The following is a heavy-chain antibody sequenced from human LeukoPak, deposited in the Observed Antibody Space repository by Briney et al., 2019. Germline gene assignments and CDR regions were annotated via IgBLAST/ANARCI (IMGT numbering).Heavy chain of an antibody. CDR2: ISYDGSNK. V-gene: IGHV3-30*18. Sequence: GRSLRLSCAASGFTFSSYGMHWVRQAPGKGLEWVAVISYDGSNKCYADSVKGRFTISRDNSKNTLYLQMNSLRTEDTAVYYCAKEGYDILTGYCDYWGQGTLVTVSS. J-gene: IGHJ4*02. CDR1: GFTFSSYG. CDR3: AKEGYDILTGYCDY. D-gene: IGHD3-9*01.